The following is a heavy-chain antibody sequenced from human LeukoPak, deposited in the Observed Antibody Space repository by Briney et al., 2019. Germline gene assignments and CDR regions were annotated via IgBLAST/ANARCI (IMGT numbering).Heavy chain of an antibody. D-gene: IGHD2-2*01. Sequence: EASVKVSCKASGYTFTSYYMHWVRQAPGQGLEWMGIINPSGGSTNYAQKFQGRVTMTRDRSTSTVYMELSSLRSEDTAVYYCARDEGCSSTSCLFDYWGQGTLVTVSS. V-gene: IGHV1-46*01. CDR1: GYTFTSYY. CDR3: ARDEGCSSTSCLFDY. CDR2: INPSGGST. J-gene: IGHJ4*02.